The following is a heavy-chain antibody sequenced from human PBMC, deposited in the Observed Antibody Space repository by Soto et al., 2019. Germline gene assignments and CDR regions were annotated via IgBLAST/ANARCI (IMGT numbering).Heavy chain of an antibody. D-gene: IGHD3-22*01. CDR2: IYYSGST. Sequence: QLQLQESGPGLVKPSETLSLTCTVSGGSISSSSYYWGWIRQPPGKGLEWIGSIYYSGSTYYNPSLKSRVPISVDTSKNQFSLKLSSVTAADTAVYYCARGYYYDSSGYPFDYWGQGTLVTVSS. J-gene: IGHJ4*02. CDR3: ARGYYYDSSGYPFDY. CDR1: GGSISSSSYY. V-gene: IGHV4-39*01.